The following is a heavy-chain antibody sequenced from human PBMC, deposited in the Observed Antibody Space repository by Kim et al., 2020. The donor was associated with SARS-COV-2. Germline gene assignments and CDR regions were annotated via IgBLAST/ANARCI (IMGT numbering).Heavy chain of an antibody. CDR3: TREGRDGYNYDYYYGMDV. CDR1: GFTFGDYA. J-gene: IGHJ6*02. V-gene: IGHV3-49*04. Sequence: GGSLRLSCTASGFTFGDYAMSWVRQAPGKGLEWVGFIRSKAYGGTTEYAASVKGRFTISRDDSKSIAYLQMNSLKTEDTAVYYCTREGRDGYNYDYYYGMDVWGQGTTVTVSS. D-gene: IGHD5-12*01. CDR2: IRSKAYGGTT.